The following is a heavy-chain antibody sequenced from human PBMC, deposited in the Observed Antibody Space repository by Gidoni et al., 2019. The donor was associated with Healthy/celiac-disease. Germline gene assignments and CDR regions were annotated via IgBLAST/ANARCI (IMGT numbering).Heavy chain of an antibody. V-gene: IGHV1-46*01. CDR2: INPSGGST. D-gene: IGHD3-10*01. Sequence: QVQLVQSGAEVKKPGASVTVSRKASGYTFTSYYMHWVRQAPGQGLEWMGIINPSGGSTSYAQKFQGRVTMTRDTSTSTVYMELSSLRSEDTAVYYCARAKYYGSGRRSYYFDYWGQGTLVTVSS. CDR3: ARAKYYGSGRRSYYFDY. CDR1: GYTFTSYY. J-gene: IGHJ4*02.